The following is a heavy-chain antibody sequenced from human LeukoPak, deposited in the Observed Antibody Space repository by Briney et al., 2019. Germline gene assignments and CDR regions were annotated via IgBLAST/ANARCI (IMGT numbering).Heavy chain of an antibody. D-gene: IGHD5-12*01. CDR3: ARGLSPLYSGYDFHY. J-gene: IGHJ4*02. CDR1: GGTFSSYA. Sequence: ASVKVSCKASGGTFSSYAISWVRQAPGQGLEWMGGIIPIFGTANYAQKFQGRVTITADESTSTAYMELSSLRSEDTAVYYCARGLSPLYSGYDFHYWGQGTLVTVSS. V-gene: IGHV1-69*13. CDR2: IIPIFGTA.